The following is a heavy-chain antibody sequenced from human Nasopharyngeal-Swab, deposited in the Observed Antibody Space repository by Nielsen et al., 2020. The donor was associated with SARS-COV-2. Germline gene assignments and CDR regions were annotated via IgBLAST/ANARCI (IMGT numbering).Heavy chain of an antibody. D-gene: IGHD5-12*01. CDR3: ARDPVATLNYYYYGMDV. V-gene: IGHV3-21*01. CDR2: ISSSSSYI. Sequence: VRQAPGKGLEWVSSISSSSSYIYYADSVKGRFTISRDNAKNSLYLQMNSLRAEDTAAYYCARDPVATLNYYYYGMDVWGQGTTVTVSS. J-gene: IGHJ6*02.